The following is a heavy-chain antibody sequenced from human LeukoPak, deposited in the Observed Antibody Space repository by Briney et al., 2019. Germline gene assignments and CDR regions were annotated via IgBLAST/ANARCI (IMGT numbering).Heavy chain of an antibody. Sequence: GGSLRLSCAASGFTFSSYAMHWVRQAPGKGLEWVAVISYDGSNKYYADSVKGRFTISRDNSKNTLYLQMNSLRAEDTAVYYCARDFLNWFGELLGLVNYWGQGTPVTVSS. J-gene: IGHJ4*02. V-gene: IGHV3-30-3*01. CDR1: GFTFSSYA. CDR2: ISYDGSNK. CDR3: ARDFLNWFGELLGLVNY. D-gene: IGHD3-10*01.